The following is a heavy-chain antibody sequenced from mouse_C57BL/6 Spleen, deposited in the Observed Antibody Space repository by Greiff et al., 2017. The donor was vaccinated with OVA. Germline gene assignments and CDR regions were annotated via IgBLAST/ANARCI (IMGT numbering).Heavy chain of an antibody. D-gene: IGHD1-1*01. CDR3: ARKATVVEGFDY. J-gene: IGHJ2*01. CDR2: IYPGDGDT. CDR1: GYAFSSSW. Sequence: QVQLQQSGPELVKPGASVKISCKASGYAFSSSWMNWVKQRPGKGLEWIGRIYPGDGDTNYNGKFKGKATLTADKSSSTAYMQLSSLTSEDSAVYFCARKATVVEGFDYWGQGTTLTVSS. V-gene: IGHV1-82*01.